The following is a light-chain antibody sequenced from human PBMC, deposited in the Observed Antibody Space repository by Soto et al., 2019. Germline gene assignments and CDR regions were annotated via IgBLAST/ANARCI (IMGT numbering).Light chain of an antibody. CDR3: QSYDSSLSGVV. CDR1: SSNIGAGYD. J-gene: IGLJ2*01. V-gene: IGLV1-40*01. Sequence: QSVLTQPPSVSGAPGQRVTISRTGRSSNIGAGYDVHWYRQLPGTAPKLLIYGNSNRPSGVPDRFSGSKSGTSASLAITGRQAKDEADYYCQSYDSSLSGVVFGGGTQLTVL. CDR2: GNS.